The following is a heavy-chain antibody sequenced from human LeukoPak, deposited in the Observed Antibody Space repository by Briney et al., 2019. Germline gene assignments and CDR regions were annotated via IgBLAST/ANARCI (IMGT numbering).Heavy chain of an antibody. CDR1: GGTFSSYA. CDR3: ARDTVGVAAADSTYYYYGMDV. V-gene: IGHV1-69*04. J-gene: IGHJ6*02. Sequence: GASVKVSCKASGGTFSSYAISWVRQAPGQGLEWMGRIIPILGIANYAQKFQGRVTITADKSTSTAYMELSSLRSEDTAVYYCARDTVGVAAADSTYYYYGMDVWGQGTTVTVSS. CDR2: IIPILGIA. D-gene: IGHD6-13*01.